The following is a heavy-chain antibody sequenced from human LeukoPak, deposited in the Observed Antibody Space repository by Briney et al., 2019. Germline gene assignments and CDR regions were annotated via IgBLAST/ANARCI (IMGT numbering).Heavy chain of an antibody. CDR1: GFTFDDYA. J-gene: IGHJ3*02. V-gene: IGHV3-9*01. CDR3: ARSAGVGADRTDVFDI. CDR2: IRWNSEDI. Sequence: GGSLRLSCASSGFTFDDYAMHWVRQGPVKGLGWVSGIRWNSEDIGYAASVKGRFTISRDNAKNSLYLQVDSLKFEDTALYYCARSAGVGADRTDVFDIWGQGTRVTVSS. D-gene: IGHD1-26*01.